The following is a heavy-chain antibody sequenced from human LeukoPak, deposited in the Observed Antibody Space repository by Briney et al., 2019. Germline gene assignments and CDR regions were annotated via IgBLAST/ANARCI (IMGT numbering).Heavy chain of an antibody. CDR1: GGSISSSSYY. V-gene: IGHV4-39*07. D-gene: IGHD6-13*01. J-gene: IGHJ6*02. CDR2: IYHSGST. Sequence: PSETLSLTCTVSGGSISSSSYYWGWIRQPPGKGLEWIGSIYHSGSTYYNPSLKSRVTISVDTSKNQFSLKLSSVTAADTAVYYCAREGYSPSRDGMDVWGQGTTVTVSS. CDR3: AREGYSPSRDGMDV.